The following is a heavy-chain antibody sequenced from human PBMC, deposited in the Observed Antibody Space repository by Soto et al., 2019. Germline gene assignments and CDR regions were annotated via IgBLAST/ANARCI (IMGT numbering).Heavy chain of an antibody. V-gene: IGHV1-2*02. D-gene: IGHD1-26*01. J-gene: IGHJ6*02. CDR3: ASESDTLMVAWEDGMDV. Sequence: GASVKVSYKASGHTFTAHYVHWVRQVPGQGLEWMGWINPNSGDTKFAQKFQGRVTMTSDTPTSTAYMELRRLRSDDTAVYYCASESDTLMVAWEDGMDVWGQGTTVTVSS. CDR2: INPNSGDT. CDR1: GHTFTAHY.